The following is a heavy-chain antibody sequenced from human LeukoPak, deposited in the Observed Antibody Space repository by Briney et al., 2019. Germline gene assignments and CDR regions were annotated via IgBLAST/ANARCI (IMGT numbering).Heavy chain of an antibody. J-gene: IGHJ5*02. Sequence: ASVKVSCKASGGTFSSYAISWVRQAPGQGLEWMGGIIPTFGTANYAQKFQGRVTITADESTSTACMELSSLRSEDTAVYYCAIPRGVEPAAMGNWFDPWGQGTLVTVSS. CDR1: GGTFSSYA. D-gene: IGHD2-2*01. CDR3: AIPRGVEPAAMGNWFDP. V-gene: IGHV1-69*13. CDR2: IIPTFGTA.